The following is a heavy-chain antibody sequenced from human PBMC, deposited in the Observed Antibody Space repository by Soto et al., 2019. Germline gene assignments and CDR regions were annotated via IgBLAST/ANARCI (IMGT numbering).Heavy chain of an antibody. V-gene: IGHV1-2*04. J-gene: IGHJ6*02. CDR3: ARGLKRRGITIFGVVTYGMDV. Sequence: ASVKVSCKASGYNFNAYYMHWVRQAPGQGLEWMGWINPHSGGTNYAQKFQGWVTMTRDTSISTAYMELSRLRSDDTAVYYCARGLKRRGITIFGVVTYGMDVWGQGTTVTVSS. CDR1: GYNFNAYY. CDR2: INPHSGGT. D-gene: IGHD3-3*01.